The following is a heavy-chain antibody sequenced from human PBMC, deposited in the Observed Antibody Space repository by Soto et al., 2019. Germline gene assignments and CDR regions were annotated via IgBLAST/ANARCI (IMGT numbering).Heavy chain of an antibody. CDR3: ARVRGRFYGSGSYDGVHV. D-gene: IGHD3-10*01. Sequence: QVQLVESGGGVVQPGRSLSLSCGASGFTFSSDGMHWVRQAPGKGLEWVAVIWYDGSNKYYADSLKGRFTISRDNSKNTLYLQMNSLRAEDTAVYFCARVRGRFYGSGSYDGVHVWGQGTTVTVSS. J-gene: IGHJ6*02. CDR1: GFTFSSDG. CDR2: IWYDGSNK. V-gene: IGHV3-33*01.